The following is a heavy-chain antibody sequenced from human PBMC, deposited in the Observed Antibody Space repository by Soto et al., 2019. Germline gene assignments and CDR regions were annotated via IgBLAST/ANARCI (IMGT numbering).Heavy chain of an antibody. D-gene: IGHD2-2*01. CDR1: GGTFSSYA. Sequence: QVQLVQSGAEVKKPGSSVKVSCKASGGTFSSYAISWVRQAPGQGLEWMGGIIPIFGTANYAQKFQGRVTSTADESTSTAYIELSSLRCEDTAVYYCARAGCSSTSCARLSDNWFDPWGQGTLVTVSS. CDR3: ARAGCSSTSCARLSDNWFDP. V-gene: IGHV1-69*01. J-gene: IGHJ5*02. CDR2: IIPIFGTA.